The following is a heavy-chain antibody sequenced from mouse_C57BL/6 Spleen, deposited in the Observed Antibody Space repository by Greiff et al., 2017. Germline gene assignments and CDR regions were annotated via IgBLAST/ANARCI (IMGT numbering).Heavy chain of an antibody. J-gene: IGHJ3*01. V-gene: IGHV1-78*01. D-gene: IGHD2-4*01. Sequence: VQLQQSDAELVKPGASVKISCKVSGYTFTDHTIHWMKQRPEQGLEWIGYIYPRDGSTKYNEKFKGKATLTADKSSSTAYMQLNSLTSEDSAGYFCAGDDYDYQAWFAYWGQGTLVTVSA. CDR3: AGDDYDYQAWFAY. CDR2: IYPRDGST. CDR1: GYTFTDHT.